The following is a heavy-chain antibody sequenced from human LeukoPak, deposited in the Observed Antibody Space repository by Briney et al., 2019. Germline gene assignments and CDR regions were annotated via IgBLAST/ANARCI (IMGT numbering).Heavy chain of an antibody. D-gene: IGHD3-3*01. V-gene: IGHV3-33*01. CDR1: GFTFSSYG. Sequence: GGSLRLSCAASGFTFSSYGMHWVRQAPGKGLEWVAVIWYDGSNKYYADSVKGRFTISRDNSKNTLYLQMNSLRAEDTAVYYCARASAYYDFWGGRLDYWGQGTLVTVSS. J-gene: IGHJ4*02. CDR3: ARASAYYDFWGGRLDY. CDR2: IWYDGSNK.